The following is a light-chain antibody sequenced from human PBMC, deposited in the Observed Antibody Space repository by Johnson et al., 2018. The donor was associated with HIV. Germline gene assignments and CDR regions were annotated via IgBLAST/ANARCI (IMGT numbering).Light chain of an antibody. V-gene: IGLV1-51*02. CDR2: ESN. CDR1: SSNIGNNY. J-gene: IGLJ1*01. CDR3: GAWDSSLRVYV. Sequence: QAVLTQPPSVSAAPGQKVTISCSGSSSNIGNNYVSWYQQLPGTAPKVLIYESNKRPSGIPDRFSGSKSDTSANLGITGLQTGDEADYYCGAWDSSLRVYVFGTGTKVTVL.